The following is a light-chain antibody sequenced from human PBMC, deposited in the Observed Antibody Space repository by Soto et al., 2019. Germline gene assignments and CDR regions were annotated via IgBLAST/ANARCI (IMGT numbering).Light chain of an antibody. CDR3: QQYITYPWT. CDR1: QSLSSW. V-gene: IGKV1-5*03. CDR2: KAS. J-gene: IGKJ1*01. Sequence: DIQMTQSPSTLSASVGDRVTITCRASQSLSSWLAWYQQKPGKAPKLLIHKASSLESGVPSRFSGIESGTEFTLTISYLQPDDFATYYCQQYITYPWTFGQGTMVEI.